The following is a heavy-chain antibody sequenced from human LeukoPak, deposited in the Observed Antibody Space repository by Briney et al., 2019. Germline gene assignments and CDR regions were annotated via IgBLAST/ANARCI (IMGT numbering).Heavy chain of an antibody. J-gene: IGHJ4*02. D-gene: IGHD5-12*01. Sequence: PGGSLRLSCAASGFTFSSYSMNWVRLAPGKGLEWVSSISSSSSYIYYADSVKGRFTISRDNAKNSLYLQMNSLRAEDTAVYYCARDSGIVATIGFDYWGQGTLVTVSS. CDR3: ARDSGIVATIGFDY. V-gene: IGHV3-21*01. CDR2: ISSSSSYI. CDR1: GFTFSSYS.